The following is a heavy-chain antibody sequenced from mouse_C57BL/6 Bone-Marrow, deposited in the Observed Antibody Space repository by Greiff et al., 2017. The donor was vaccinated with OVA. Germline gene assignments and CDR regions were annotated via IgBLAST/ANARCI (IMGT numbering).Heavy chain of an antibody. CDR1: GFNIKDDY. CDR2: IDPENGDT. J-gene: IGHJ2*01. V-gene: IGHV14-4*01. CDR3: TTPTGTDY. Sequence: DVKLVESGAELVRPGASVKLSCTASGFNIKDDYMHWVKQRPEQGLEWIGWIDPENGDTEYASKFQGKATITADTSSNTAYLQLSSLTSEDTAVYYCTTPTGTDYWGQCTTLTVSS. D-gene: IGHD4-1*01.